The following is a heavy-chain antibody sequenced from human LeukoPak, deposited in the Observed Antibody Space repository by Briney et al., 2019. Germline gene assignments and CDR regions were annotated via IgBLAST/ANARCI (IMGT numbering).Heavy chain of an antibody. D-gene: IGHD4-17*01. CDR2: IYYSGST. CDR1: GGSISSYY. Sequence: SETLSLTCTVSGGSISSYYWSWIRQPPGKGLEWIGYIYYSGSTNYNPSLKSRVTISVDTSKNQFSLKLSSVPAADTAVYYCARDIGYGDYVFDYWGQGTLVTVSS. V-gene: IGHV4-59*01. J-gene: IGHJ4*02. CDR3: ARDIGYGDYVFDY.